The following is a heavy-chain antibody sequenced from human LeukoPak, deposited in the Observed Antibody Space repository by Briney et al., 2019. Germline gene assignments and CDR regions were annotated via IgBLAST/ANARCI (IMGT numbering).Heavy chain of an antibody. V-gene: IGHV4-38-2*02. CDR2: IYHSGST. CDR1: GYSISSGYY. Sequence: SETLSLTCTVSGYSISSGYYWGWIRQPPGKGLEWIGSIYHSGSTYYNPSLKSRVTISVDTSKNQFSLKLSSVTAADTAVYYCAREGSSGYWGQGTLVTVSS. J-gene: IGHJ4*02. D-gene: IGHD6-19*01. CDR3: AREGSSGY.